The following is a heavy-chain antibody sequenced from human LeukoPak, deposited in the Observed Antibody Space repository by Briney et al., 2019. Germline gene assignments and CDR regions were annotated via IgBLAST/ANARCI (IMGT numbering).Heavy chain of an antibody. D-gene: IGHD7-27*01. J-gene: IGHJ4*02. CDR2: INHSGST. Sequence: SETLSLTCAAYGGSFSGYYWSWIRQPPGKGLEWIGEINHSGSTNYNPSLKSRVTISVDTSKNQFSLKLSSVTAADTAVYYCARGLGPDWGQGTLVTVSS. V-gene: IGHV4-34*01. CDR1: GGSFSGYY. CDR3: ARGLGPD.